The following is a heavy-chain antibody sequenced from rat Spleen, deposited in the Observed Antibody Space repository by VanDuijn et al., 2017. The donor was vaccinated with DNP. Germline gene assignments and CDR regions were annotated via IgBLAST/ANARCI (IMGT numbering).Heavy chain of an antibody. CDR1: GFTFNNYW. D-gene: IGHD1-11*01. J-gene: IGHJ2*01. V-gene: IGHV5-31*01. Sequence: EVQLVESGGDLVQPGRSLKVSCVVSGFTFNNYWMTWIRQVPGKGLEWVASITTSGDSTSSPDSVKGRFTISRDNAKNTLYLQMNSLRSEDTATYMCERGGRSYFDYWGQGFMVTVSS. CDR2: ITTSGDST. CDR3: ERGGRSYFDY.